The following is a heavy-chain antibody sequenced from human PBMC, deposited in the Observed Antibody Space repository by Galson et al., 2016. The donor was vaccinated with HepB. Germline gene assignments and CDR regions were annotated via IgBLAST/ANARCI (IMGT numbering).Heavy chain of an antibody. J-gene: IGHJ4*02. CDR1: GFTLRSYA. Sequence: SLRLSCAASGFTLRSYAMTWVRQAPGKGLEWVSTILGSGDTTYHADSVKGRFTISRDNSKDTLYLQMNSLTAEDTALYYCVRRLSGHGFDYWGQGTLVTVPS. CDR2: ILGSGDTT. CDR3: VRRLSGHGFDY. D-gene: IGHD6-25*01. V-gene: IGHV3-23*01.